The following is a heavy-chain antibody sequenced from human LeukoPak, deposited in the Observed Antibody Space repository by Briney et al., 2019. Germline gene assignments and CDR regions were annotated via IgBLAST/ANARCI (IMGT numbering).Heavy chain of an antibody. J-gene: IGHJ4*02. Sequence: SSETLSLTCTVSGGSISSYDWNWIRQPAGKGLEWIGRMYVSGNTNYNPSLKSRVTMSLDTSTNQFSLQLSSVTAADTAVYYCARERSTTINTYYFDSWGQGTLVTVSS. D-gene: IGHD4-11*01. V-gene: IGHV4-4*07. CDR2: MYVSGNT. CDR1: GGSISSYD. CDR3: ARERSTTINTYYFDS.